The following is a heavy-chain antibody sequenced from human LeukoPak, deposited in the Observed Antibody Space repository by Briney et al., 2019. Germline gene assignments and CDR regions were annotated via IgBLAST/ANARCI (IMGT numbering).Heavy chain of an antibody. CDR2: IIPILGIA. CDR3: ARDRKVVVVPAHNWFDP. D-gene: IGHD2-2*01. V-gene: IGHV1-69*04. J-gene: IGHJ5*02. Sequence: AASVKVSCKASGGTFSSYAISWVRQAPGQGLEWMGRIIPILGIANYAQKFQGRVTITADKSTSTAYMELRSLRSDDTAVYYCARDRKVVVVPAHNWFDPWGQGTLVTVSS. CDR1: GGTFSSYA.